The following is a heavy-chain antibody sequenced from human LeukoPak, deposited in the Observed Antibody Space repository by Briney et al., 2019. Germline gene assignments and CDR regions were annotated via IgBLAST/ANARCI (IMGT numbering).Heavy chain of an antibody. CDR3: ARSGHIVVDLDAFDI. V-gene: IGHV4-31*03. CDR2: IYYSGST. D-gene: IGHD2-21*01. CDR1: GGSISSGGYY. J-gene: IGHJ3*02. Sequence: SETLSLTCTVSGGSISSGGYYWSWIRQHPGKGLEWIGYIYYSGSTYYNPSLKSRVTISVDTSKNQFSLKLSPVTAADTAVYYCARSGHIVVDLDAFDIWGQGTMVTVSS.